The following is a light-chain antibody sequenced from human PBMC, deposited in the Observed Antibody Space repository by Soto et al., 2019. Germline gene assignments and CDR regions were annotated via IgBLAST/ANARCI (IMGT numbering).Light chain of an antibody. CDR3: QQSFSFPWT. CDR1: QSISGN. V-gene: IGKV1-39*01. J-gene: IGKJ1*01. Sequence: DIRMTQSPSSLSASVGDRVTISCRTSQSISGNLNWYQHNPGKAPRLLIYATSNLQSGVPARFSGSGSGTDFTLTISSLQPEDFATYYCQQSFSFPWTFGQGTKGDIK. CDR2: ATS.